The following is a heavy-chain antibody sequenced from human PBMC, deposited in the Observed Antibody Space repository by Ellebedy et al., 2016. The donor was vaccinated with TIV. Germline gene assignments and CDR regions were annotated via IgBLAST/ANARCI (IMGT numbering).Heavy chain of an antibody. CDR3: TRDYERLHFDY. CDR2: ISSSSDAI. CDR1: GVIFSGSY. Sequence: GESLKISCVVSGVIFSGSYMSWIRQAPGKGLEWISYISSSSDAIYYADSVKGRFTISRDNARNSLSLQMSSLRAEDTAIYYCTRDYERLHFDYWGQGTLVTVSS. V-gene: IGHV3-11*01. D-gene: IGHD6-25*01. J-gene: IGHJ4*02.